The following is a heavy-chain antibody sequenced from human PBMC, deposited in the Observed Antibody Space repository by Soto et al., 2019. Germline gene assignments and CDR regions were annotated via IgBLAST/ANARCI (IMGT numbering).Heavy chain of an antibody. D-gene: IGHD2-15*01. J-gene: IGHJ4*02. Sequence: EVQLVESGGGLVKPGGSLRLSCAASGFTFSSYSMNWVRQAPGKGLEWVSSISSSSSYIYYADSVKGRFTISRDNAKNSLYLQMNSLRAVDTAVYYCARGGYCSGGSCYQLDYWGQGTLVTVSS. CDR2: ISSSSSYI. V-gene: IGHV3-21*01. CDR3: ARGGYCSGGSCYQLDY. CDR1: GFTFSSYS.